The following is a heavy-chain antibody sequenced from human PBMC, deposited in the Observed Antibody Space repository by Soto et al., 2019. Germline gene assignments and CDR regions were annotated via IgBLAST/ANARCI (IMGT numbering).Heavy chain of an antibody. Sequence: EVELVESGGGLVKPGGSLTLSCAASGFTFRTYYMIWVRQAPGKGLEWVSSISAGSSNIYYAPSVKGRFTISRDNAKNSLYLQINSLIAEDTAVYYCARQYPSSSRHFDHWGQGTLVTVSS. CDR1: GFTFRTYY. V-gene: IGHV3-21*01. CDR3: ARQYPSSSRHFDH. CDR2: ISAGSSNI. J-gene: IGHJ4*02. D-gene: IGHD6-6*01.